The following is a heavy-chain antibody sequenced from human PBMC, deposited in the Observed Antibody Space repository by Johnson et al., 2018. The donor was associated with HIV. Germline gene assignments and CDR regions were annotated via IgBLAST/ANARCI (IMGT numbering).Heavy chain of an antibody. CDR1: GFTFSSYG. J-gene: IGHJ3*02. CDR2: IRYDGSNK. V-gene: IGHV3-30*02. Sequence: QVQLVESGGNLVQPGGSLRLSCAASGFTFSSYGMHWVRQAPGKGLEWVAFIRYDGSNKYYADSVKGRFTISRDNSKNTLYLQMNSLRAEDTALYYCARRGITIVADAFDIWGQGTMVTVSS. CDR3: ARRGITIVADAFDI. D-gene: IGHD3-10*01.